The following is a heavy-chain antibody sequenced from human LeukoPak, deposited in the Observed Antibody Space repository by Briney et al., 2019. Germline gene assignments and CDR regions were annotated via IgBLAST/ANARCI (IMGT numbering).Heavy chain of an antibody. D-gene: IGHD3-22*01. Sequence: GRSLRLSCAASGFTFDDYAMHWVRQAPGKGLEWVSGISWNSGSIGYADSVKGRFTISRDNAKNSLYLQMNSLRAEDTAVYYCARAPTYYYDSSGYSTYFDYWGQGTLVTVSS. CDR1: GFTFDDYA. J-gene: IGHJ4*02. V-gene: IGHV3-9*01. CDR3: ARAPTYYYDSSGYSTYFDY. CDR2: ISWNSGSI.